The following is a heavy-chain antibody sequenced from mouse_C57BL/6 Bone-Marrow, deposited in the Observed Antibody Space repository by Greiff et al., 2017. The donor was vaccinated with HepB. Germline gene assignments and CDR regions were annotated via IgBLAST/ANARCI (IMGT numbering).Heavy chain of an antibody. CDR1: GYTFTSYW. V-gene: IGHV1-64*01. CDR2: IHPNSGST. Sequence: QVQLQQPGAELVKPGASVKLSCKASGYTFTSYWMHWVKQRPGQGLEWIGMIHPNSGSTNYNEKFKSKATLTVDKSSSTAYMQLSSLTSEESAVYYCARDDGYPSYAMDYWGQGTSVTVSA. CDR3: ARDDGYPSYAMDY. D-gene: IGHD2-3*01. J-gene: IGHJ4*01.